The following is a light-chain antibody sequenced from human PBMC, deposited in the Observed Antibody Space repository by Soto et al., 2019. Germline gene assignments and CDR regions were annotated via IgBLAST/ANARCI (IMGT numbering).Light chain of an antibody. Sequence: DVQLTQSPSSLSASVGDRVTITCRASQSISNYLNWYQQKPGKAPKLLIFAASSLQSGVPSRFSGSGSGTDFTLILSSLQPEDFATYYCQQSYGTPVTFGQGTMLEIK. CDR1: QSISNY. CDR2: AAS. J-gene: IGKJ2*01. CDR3: QQSYGTPVT. V-gene: IGKV1-39*01.